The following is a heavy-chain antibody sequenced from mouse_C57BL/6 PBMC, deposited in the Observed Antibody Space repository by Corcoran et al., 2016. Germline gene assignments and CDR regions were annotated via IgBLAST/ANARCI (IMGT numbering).Heavy chain of an antibody. Sequence: QIQLVQSGPELKKPGETVKISCKASGYTFTTYGMSWVKQAPGKGLKWMGWINTYSGVPTYADDFKGRFAFSLETSASTAYLQINNLKNEDTATYFCASKSPLAMYYWGQGTSVTVSS. CDR2: INTYSGVP. D-gene: IGHD1-3*01. CDR3: ASKSPLAMYY. CDR1: GYTFTTYG. J-gene: IGHJ4*01. V-gene: IGHV9-3*01.